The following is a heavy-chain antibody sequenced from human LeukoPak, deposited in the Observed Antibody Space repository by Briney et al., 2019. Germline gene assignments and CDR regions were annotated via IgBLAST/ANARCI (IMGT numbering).Heavy chain of an antibody. D-gene: IGHD1-26*01. V-gene: IGHV3-23*01. CDR2: ISGSGGST. Sequence: PGGSLRLSCAASGFTFSSYGMHWVRQAPGKGLEWVSAISGSGGSTYYADSVKGRFTISRDNSKNTLYLQMNSLRAEDTAVYYCAKIESGSYYDYFDYWGQGTLVTVSS. CDR1: GFTFSSYG. CDR3: AKIESGSYYDYFDY. J-gene: IGHJ4*02.